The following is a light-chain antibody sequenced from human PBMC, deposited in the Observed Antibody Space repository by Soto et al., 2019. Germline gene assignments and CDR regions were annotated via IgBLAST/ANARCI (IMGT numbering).Light chain of an antibody. J-gene: IGKJ2*01. V-gene: IGKV3-20*01. CDR3: LQYVGSAVHS. CDR1: QSLSSNF. Sequence: EIMLTQSPGTLSLSPGERATLSCRASQSLSSNFLAWYQQKPGQAPRLLIYGASNRATGTPDRFSGSGSGTDFTLTINRLEPGDFAVYYCLQYVGSAVHSFGRGTKLEI. CDR2: GAS.